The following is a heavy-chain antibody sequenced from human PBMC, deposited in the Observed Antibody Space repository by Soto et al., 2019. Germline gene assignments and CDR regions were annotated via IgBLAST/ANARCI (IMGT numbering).Heavy chain of an antibody. Sequence: PGGSLRLSCVVSGFTFSSYWMNWVRQAPGKGLEWVANIKQDGSEKYYVDSAKGRFTISRDNAKNSPYLQMNSLSAEDTAIYYCATSRTFDYWGQGTLVTVSS. J-gene: IGHJ4*02. CDR2: IKQDGSEK. CDR1: GFTFSSYW. CDR3: ATSRTFDY. D-gene: IGHD6-13*01. V-gene: IGHV3-7*01.